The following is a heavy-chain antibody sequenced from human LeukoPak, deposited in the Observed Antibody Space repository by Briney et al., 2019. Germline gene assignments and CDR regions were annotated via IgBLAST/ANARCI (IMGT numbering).Heavy chain of an antibody. CDR2: SNPNSGSR. Sequence: GASVKVSCKAFGYTFTGYYMHWVRQAPGHGLELMGWSNPNSGSRSYAQKFQGRVTMTRDTSIGTAYMELSRLKSDDTAVYYCARGDGYSYGYLGYWGQGTLVTVSS. CDR1: GYTFTGYY. D-gene: IGHD5-18*01. V-gene: IGHV1-2*02. J-gene: IGHJ4*02. CDR3: ARGDGYSYGYLGY.